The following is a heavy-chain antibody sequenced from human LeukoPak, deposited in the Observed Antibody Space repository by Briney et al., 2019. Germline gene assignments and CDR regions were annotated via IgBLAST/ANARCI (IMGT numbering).Heavy chain of an antibody. V-gene: IGHV4-39*01. CDR1: GGSISSSSYY. J-gene: IGHJ6*02. CDR3: ARVGYCSSTSCYSGDHYYGMDV. CDR2: IYYSGST. D-gene: IGHD2-2*01. Sequence: SETLSLTCTVSGGSISSSSYYWGWIRQPPGKGLEWIGSIYYSGSTYYNPSLKSRVTISVDTSKNQFSLKLSSVTAADTAVYYCARVGYCSSTSCYSGDHYYGMDVWGQGTTVTVSS.